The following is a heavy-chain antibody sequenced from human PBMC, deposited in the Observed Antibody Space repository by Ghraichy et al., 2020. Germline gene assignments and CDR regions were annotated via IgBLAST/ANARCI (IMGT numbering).Heavy chain of an antibody. CDR1: GFTFSSYS. D-gene: IGHD3-22*01. J-gene: IGHJ4*02. CDR2: ISTSSTYK. CDR3: AREWIGSSGANLY. V-gene: IGHV3-21*01. Sequence: GGSLRLSCAASGFTFSSYSMSWVRQAPGKGLEWVSSISTSSTYKYYADALKGRFTISRDNAKNSLYLQMNSLRAEDTAVYYGAREWIGSSGANLYWGQGTLVTVSS.